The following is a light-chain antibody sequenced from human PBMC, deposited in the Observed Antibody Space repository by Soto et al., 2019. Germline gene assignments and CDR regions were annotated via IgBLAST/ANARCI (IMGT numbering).Light chain of an antibody. J-gene: IGKJ4*01. Sequence: IVMTQSPSTLSVSPGERATLSCRASQSINRHLAWYRQKPGQAPRLLIYDASTRATGIPARFSGSGSGTDFTLTISSLESEDFAVYYCQQYIRWPRTFGGGTKVDIK. CDR3: QQYIRWPRT. V-gene: IGKV3D-15*01. CDR1: QSINRH. CDR2: DAS.